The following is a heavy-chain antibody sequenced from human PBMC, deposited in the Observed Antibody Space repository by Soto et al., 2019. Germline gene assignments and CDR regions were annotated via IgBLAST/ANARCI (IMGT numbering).Heavy chain of an antibody. CDR1: GGSISSGGYS. CDR2: IYYRGAT. CDR3: VRDSRRTGVKYFYGFDA. D-gene: IGHD3-10*01. V-gene: IGHV4-61*08. J-gene: IGHJ6*02. Sequence: SETLSLTCAVSGGSISSGGYSWSWIRQPPGRGLEWIGYIYYRGATKYNPSLESRVSISVDTPKNQFSLKLTSVTAADTAVYYCVRDSRRTGVKYFYGFDAWGQGTTVTVSS.